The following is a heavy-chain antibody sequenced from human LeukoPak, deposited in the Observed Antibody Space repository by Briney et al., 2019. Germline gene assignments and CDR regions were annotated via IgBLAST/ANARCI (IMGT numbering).Heavy chain of an antibody. CDR2: INPNSGGT. V-gene: IGHV1-2*02. CDR1: GYTFTSYG. J-gene: IGHJ4*02. CDR3: ACLILTGYYFDY. Sequence: GASVKVSCKASGYTFTSYGISWVRQAPGQGLEWMGWINPNSGGTNYAQKFQGRVTMTRDTSISTAYMELSRLRSDDTAVYYCACLILTGYYFDYWGQGTLVTVSS. D-gene: IGHD3-9*01.